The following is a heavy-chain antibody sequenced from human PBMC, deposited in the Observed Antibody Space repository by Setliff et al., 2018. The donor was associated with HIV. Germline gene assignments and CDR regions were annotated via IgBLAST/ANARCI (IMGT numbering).Heavy chain of an antibody. D-gene: IGHD2-15*01. Sequence: PSETLSLTCAVYGGSFNGYYWSWIRQPPGKGLEWIGEINHSGSTNYNPSLKSRVTMSVDKSKNQFSLRLSSVTAADTAVYYCARARRAGSGPKYFQHWGHGTLVTVSS. J-gene: IGHJ1*01. CDR2: INHSGST. V-gene: IGHV4-34*01. CDR1: GGSFNGYY. CDR3: ARARRAGSGPKYFQH.